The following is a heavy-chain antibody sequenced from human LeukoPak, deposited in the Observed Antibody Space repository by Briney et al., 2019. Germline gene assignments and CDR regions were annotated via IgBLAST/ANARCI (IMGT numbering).Heavy chain of an antibody. J-gene: IGHJ4*02. CDR3: ARERLGYCSSTSCYPFDY. D-gene: IGHD2-2*01. V-gene: IGHV1-69*04. CDR2: IIPILGIA. CDR1: GGTFSSYT. Sequence: GASVKVSCKASGGTFSSYTISWVRQAPGQGLEWMGRIIPILGIANYAQKFQGRVTITADKSTSTAYMELSSLRSEDTAVYYCARERLGYCSSTSCYPFDYWGQGTLVTVSS.